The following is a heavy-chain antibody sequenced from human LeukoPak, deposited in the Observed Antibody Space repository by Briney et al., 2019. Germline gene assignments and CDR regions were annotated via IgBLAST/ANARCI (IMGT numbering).Heavy chain of an antibody. D-gene: IGHD6-25*01. J-gene: IGHJ4*02. V-gene: IGHV4-39*01. CDR1: GGSISSSSYY. CDR3: AGQFYPGIAAAEIDY. CDR2: IYYSGSI. Sequence: SETLSLTCTVSGGSISSSSYYWGWIRQPPGKGLEWIGSIYYSGSIYYNPSLKSRVTISVDTSKNQFSLKLSSVTAADTAVYYCAGQFYPGIAAAEIDYWGQGTLVTVSS.